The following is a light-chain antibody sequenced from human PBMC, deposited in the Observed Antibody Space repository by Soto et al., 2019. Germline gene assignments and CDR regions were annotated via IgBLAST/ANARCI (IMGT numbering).Light chain of an antibody. J-gene: IGKJ5*01. V-gene: IGKV3-15*01. Sequence: EFVLTQSPGTLSLSPGERATLSCRASQSVSSSYIAWYQQKPGQAPRLLIHDASARATGIPGRFSGSGSGTEFTLTISSLQSEDFALYYCQQYDDWPITFGQGTRLEIK. CDR3: QQYDDWPIT. CDR1: QSVSSS. CDR2: DAS.